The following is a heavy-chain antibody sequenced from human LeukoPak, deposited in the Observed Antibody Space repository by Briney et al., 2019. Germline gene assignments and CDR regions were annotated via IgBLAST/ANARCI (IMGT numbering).Heavy chain of an antibody. CDR1: EFTFSSYW. Sequence: PGGSLRLSCVASEFTFSSYWMHWVRQAPPQGLVWVSVINSDGSTTLYADSVKGRFTISRDNAKNTLYLQMNSLRAEDTAVYYCAGLREKITTIDYWGQGTLVTVSS. D-gene: IGHD4-11*01. J-gene: IGHJ4*02. CDR3: AGLREKITTIDY. V-gene: IGHV3-74*03. CDR2: INSDGSTT.